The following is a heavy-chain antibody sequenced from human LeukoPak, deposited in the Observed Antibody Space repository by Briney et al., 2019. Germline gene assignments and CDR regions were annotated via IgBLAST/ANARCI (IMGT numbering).Heavy chain of an antibody. CDR3: AKDHYSNHATPYYMDV. CDR2: ISGSGGST. CDR1: GFTFSSYA. Sequence: GGSLRLSCAASGFTFSSYAMSWVRQAPGKGLEWVSAISGSGGSTYYADSVKGRFTISRDNSKNTLYLQMNSLRAEDTAVYYCAKDHYSNHATPYYMDVWGKGTTVTVSS. D-gene: IGHD4-11*01. J-gene: IGHJ6*03. V-gene: IGHV3-23*01.